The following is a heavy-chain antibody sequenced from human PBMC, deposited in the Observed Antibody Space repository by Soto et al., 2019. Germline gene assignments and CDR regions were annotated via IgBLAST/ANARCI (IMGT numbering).Heavy chain of an antibody. CDR3: ARALGDYVVYYYGMDV. V-gene: IGHV1-69*13. D-gene: IGHD4-17*01. J-gene: IGHJ6*02. CDR1: GGTFSSYA. CDR2: IIPIFGTA. Sequence: ASVKVSCKASGGTFSSYAISWVRQAPGQGLEWMGGIIPIFGTANYAQKFQGRVTITADESTSTAYMELSSLRSEDTAVYYCARALGDYVVYYYGMDVWGQGTTVTVSS.